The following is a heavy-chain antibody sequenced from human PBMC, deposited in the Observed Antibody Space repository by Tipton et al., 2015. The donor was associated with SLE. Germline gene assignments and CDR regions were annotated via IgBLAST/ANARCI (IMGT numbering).Heavy chain of an antibody. CDR3: ARGGSVRGFSLYYFDY. V-gene: IGHV4-59*08. CDR1: GGSISSHY. D-gene: IGHD3-16*01. CDR2: IYYSGST. J-gene: IGHJ4*02. Sequence: TLSLTCTVSGGSISSHYWSWIRQPPGKGLEWIGYIYYSGSTNYNPSLQSRVTISVDTSTNQFSLKLSSVTAADTAVYYCARGGSVRGFSLYYFDYWGQGTLVTVSS.